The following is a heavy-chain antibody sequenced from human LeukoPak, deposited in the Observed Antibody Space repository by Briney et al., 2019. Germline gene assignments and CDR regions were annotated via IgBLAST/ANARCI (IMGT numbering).Heavy chain of an antibody. CDR1: GGSISSYY. V-gene: IGHV4-59*08. CDR3: ARSSSGWWAYFDY. D-gene: IGHD6-19*01. CDR2: IYCSGST. J-gene: IGHJ4*02. Sequence: SETLSLTCTVSGGSISSYYWSWIRQPPGKGLEWIGYIYCSGSTNYNPSLKSRVTISVDTSKNQFSPKLSSVTAADTAVYYCARSSSGWWAYFDYWGQGTLVTVSS.